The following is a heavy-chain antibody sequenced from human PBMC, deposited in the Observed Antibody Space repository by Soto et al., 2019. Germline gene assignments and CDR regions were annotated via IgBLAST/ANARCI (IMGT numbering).Heavy chain of an antibody. CDR2: IWYDGSNK. Sequence: GGSLRLSCVASGFTFSSYGMHWVRQAPGKGLEWVAVIWYDGSNKYYADSVEGRFTMSRDNSKNTLYLQMNSLRADDTAVYYCARGPRAPPPHDYGMDVWGQGTTVTVSS. J-gene: IGHJ6*02. V-gene: IGHV3-33*08. CDR1: GFTFSSYG. CDR3: ARGPRAPPPHDYGMDV.